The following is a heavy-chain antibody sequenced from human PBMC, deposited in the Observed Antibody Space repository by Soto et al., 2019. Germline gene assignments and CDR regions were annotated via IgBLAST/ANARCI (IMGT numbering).Heavy chain of an antibody. CDR1: GGTFNNFA. J-gene: IGHJ6*02. Sequence: QVQLVQSGAEVRKPGSSVKVSCQTSGGTFNNFAFTWVRQAPGQGLEWLGGIMPVFGTTNYAASFQGRITITADDLRNTVYMEMKTLRFDDTAVYYCATATISPVSATFHHYGMDVWGQGTTVTVSS. CDR2: IMPVFGTT. V-gene: IGHV1-69*01. D-gene: IGHD6-25*01. CDR3: ATATISPVSATFHHYGMDV.